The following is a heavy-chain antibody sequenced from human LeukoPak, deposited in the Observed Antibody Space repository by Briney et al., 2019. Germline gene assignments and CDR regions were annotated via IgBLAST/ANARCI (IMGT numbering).Heavy chain of an antibody. CDR1: RFTFSSYA. D-gene: IGHD2-2*01. CDR2: ISGSGGST. CDR3: AKDLQVPTYLRKGGGSGFDY. J-gene: IGHJ4*02. V-gene: IGHV3-23*01. Sequence: PGGSLRLSCAASRFTFSSYAMGWVRQAPGKGLKWVSSISGSGGSTYYADSVQGRFTISRDNSQNTLYLQMNSLRAEDTAVYYCAKDLQVPTYLRKGGGSGFDYWGQGTLVTVSS.